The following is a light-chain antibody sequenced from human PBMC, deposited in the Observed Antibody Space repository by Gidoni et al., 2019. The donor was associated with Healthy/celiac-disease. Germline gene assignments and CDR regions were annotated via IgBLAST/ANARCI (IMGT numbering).Light chain of an antibody. CDR1: KWGDKY. V-gene: IGLV3-1*01. CDR2: QDR. CDR3: QAWDSSTAWDVV. J-gene: IGLJ2*01. Sequence: SYELTQPPAVSGSPGQTASITCSGDKWGDKYACWYQQKPGQSPVLVIYQDRKRPSGIPERFSGSNSGNTATLTISGTQAMDEADYYCQAWDSSTAWDVVFGGGPKPTVL.